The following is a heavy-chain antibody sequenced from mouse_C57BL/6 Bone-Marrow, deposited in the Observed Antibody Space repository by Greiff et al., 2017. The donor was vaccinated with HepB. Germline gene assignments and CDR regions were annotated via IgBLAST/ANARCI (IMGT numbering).Heavy chain of an antibody. D-gene: IGHD1-1*01. J-gene: IGHJ2*01. V-gene: IGHV1-81*01. Sequence: VQLKESGAELARPGASVKLSCKASGYTFTSYGISWVKQRTGQGLEWIGEIYPRSGNTYYNEKFKGKATLTADKSSSTAYMELRSLTSEDSAVYFCARSGTTVVSVDYWGQGTTLTVSS. CDR3: ARSGTTVVSVDY. CDR2: IYPRSGNT. CDR1: GYTFTSYG.